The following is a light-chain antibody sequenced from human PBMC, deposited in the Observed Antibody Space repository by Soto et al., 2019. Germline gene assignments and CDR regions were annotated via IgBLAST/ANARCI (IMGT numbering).Light chain of an antibody. J-gene: IGKJ1*01. CDR1: QSVNNY. Sequence: EIVLTQSPATLSLSPGERATLSCRASQSVNNYFACYQQKPSQAPRLLIYDAFNRATGIPARFSGSGSGTDFTLTISSLEPEDFSVYYFQQRGNWPPTFGQGTNVEI. CDR2: DAF. V-gene: IGKV3-11*01. CDR3: QQRGNWPPT.